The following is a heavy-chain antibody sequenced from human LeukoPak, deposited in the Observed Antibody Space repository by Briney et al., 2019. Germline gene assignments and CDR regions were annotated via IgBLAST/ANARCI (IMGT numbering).Heavy chain of an antibody. V-gene: IGHV4-38-2*01. CDR2: IYHSGST. D-gene: IGHD3-9*01. CDR1: GYSISSGYY. J-gene: IGHJ5*02. Sequence: PSETLSLTCAVSGYSISSGYYWGWIRQPPGKGLEWIGSIYHSGSTYYNPSLKRRVTISVDTSKNQFSLKLSSVTAADTAVYYCARLLGYDILTGYSPNWFDPWGQGTLVTVSS. CDR3: ARLLGYDILTGYSPNWFDP.